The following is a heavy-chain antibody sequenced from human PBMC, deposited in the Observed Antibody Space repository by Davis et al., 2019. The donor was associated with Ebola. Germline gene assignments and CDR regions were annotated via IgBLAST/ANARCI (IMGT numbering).Heavy chain of an antibody. CDR3: ARGLWVVVPAAMSVPYGMDV. J-gene: IGHJ6*02. V-gene: IGHV1-3*01. Sequence: ASVKVSCKASGYTFTSYAMHWVRQAPGQRLEWMGWINAGNGNTKYSQKFQGRVTMTRNTSISTAYMELSSLRSEDTAVYYCARGLWVVVPAAMSVPYGMDVWGQGTTVTVSS. CDR1: GYTFTSYA. D-gene: IGHD2-2*01. CDR2: INAGNGNT.